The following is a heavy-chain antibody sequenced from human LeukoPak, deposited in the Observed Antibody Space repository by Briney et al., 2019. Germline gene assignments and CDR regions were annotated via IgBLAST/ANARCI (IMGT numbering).Heavy chain of an antibody. CDR2: ISYDGSNK. D-gene: IGHD4-11*01. CDR3: AKSTTVTTQQRGYFDY. CDR1: GFTFSSYW. V-gene: IGHV3-30*18. Sequence: GGSLRLSCAASGFTFSSYWMHWVRQAPGKGLEWVAVISYDGSNKYFADSVKGRFTISRDNPKNTLYLQMNSLRAEDTAVYYCAKSTTVTTQQRGYFDYWGQGTLVTVSS. J-gene: IGHJ4*02.